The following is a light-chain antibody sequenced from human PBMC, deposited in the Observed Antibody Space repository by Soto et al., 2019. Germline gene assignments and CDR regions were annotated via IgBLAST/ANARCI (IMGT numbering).Light chain of an antibody. CDR2: GAS. J-gene: IGKJ3*01. V-gene: IGKV3-15*01. CDR1: QSVSSN. Sequence: EIVMTQSPATLSVSPGERATLSCRASQSVSSNLAWYQQKPGQAPRLLIYGASTRATGIPARFSGSGSGTEFTLTISSLQSGDFAVYYCQQYSNWPFTFGQGTKVDIK. CDR3: QQYSNWPFT.